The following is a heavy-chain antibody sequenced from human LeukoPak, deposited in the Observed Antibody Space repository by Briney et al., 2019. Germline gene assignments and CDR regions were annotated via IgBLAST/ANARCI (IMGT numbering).Heavy chain of an antibody. CDR1: GYTFTSYG. D-gene: IGHD3-10*01. Sequence: GASVKVSCKASGYTFTSYGISWVRQAPGQGLEWMGWISAYNGNTNYAQKLQGRVTMTTDTSTSTAYMELRSLRSDDTAVYYCARIAMPITMVRGQNYCYYGMDVWGQGTTVTVSS. J-gene: IGHJ6*02. CDR3: ARIAMPITMVRGQNYCYYGMDV. V-gene: IGHV1-18*01. CDR2: ISAYNGNT.